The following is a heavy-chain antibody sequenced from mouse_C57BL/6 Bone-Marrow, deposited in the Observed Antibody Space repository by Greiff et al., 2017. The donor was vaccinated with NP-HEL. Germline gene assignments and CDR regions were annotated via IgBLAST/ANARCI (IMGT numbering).Heavy chain of an antibody. CDR1: GYTFTSYW. V-gene: IGHV1-55*01. Sequence: QVQLKQSGAELVKPGASVKMSCKASGYTFTSYWITWVKQRPGQGLEWIGDIYPGSGSTNYNEKFKSKATLTVDTSSSTAYMQLSSLTSEDSAVYYCAREGYYYGSSCVWGTGTTVTVSS. CDR3: AREGYYYGSSCV. CDR2: IYPGSGST. D-gene: IGHD1-1*01. J-gene: IGHJ1*03.